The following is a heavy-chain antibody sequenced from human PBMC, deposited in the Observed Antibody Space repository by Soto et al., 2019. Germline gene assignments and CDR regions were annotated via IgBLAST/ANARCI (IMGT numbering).Heavy chain of an antibody. CDR3: ARALSSAQWGHFDY. CDR1: GGSISSGGYY. D-gene: IGHD3-22*01. CDR2: IYYSGST. Sequence: NRSETLSLTCTVSGGSISSGGYYWSWIRQHPGKGLEWIGYIYYSGSTYYNPSLKSRVTISVDTSKNQFSLKLSSVTAADTAVYYCARALSSAQWGHFDYWGQGNLVTVSS. J-gene: IGHJ4*02. V-gene: IGHV4-31*03.